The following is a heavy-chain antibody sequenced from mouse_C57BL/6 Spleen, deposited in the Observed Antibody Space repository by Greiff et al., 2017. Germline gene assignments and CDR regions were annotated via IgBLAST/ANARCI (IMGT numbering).Heavy chain of an antibody. Sequence: VQLQQSGAELVRPGASVKLSCKASGYTFTDYYINWVKQRPGQGLEWIARIYPGSGNTYYNEKFKGKATLTAEKSSSTAYMQLSSLTSEDSAVYFCARRADYSNYDYAMDYWGQGTSVTVSS. J-gene: IGHJ4*01. D-gene: IGHD2-5*01. V-gene: IGHV1-76*01. CDR3: ARRADYSNYDYAMDY. CDR1: GYTFTDYY. CDR2: IYPGSGNT.